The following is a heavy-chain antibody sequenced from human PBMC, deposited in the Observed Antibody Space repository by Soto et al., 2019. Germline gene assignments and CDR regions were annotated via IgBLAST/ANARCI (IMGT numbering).Heavy chain of an antibody. V-gene: IGHV4-31*03. J-gene: IGHJ4*02. CDR2: IYYSGST. CDR1: GGSISSGGYY. Sequence: SETLSLTCTVSGGSISSGGYYWSWIRQHPGKGLEWIGYIYYSGSTYYNPSLKSRVTISVDTSKNQFSLKLSSVTAADMAVYYCARRWGTTFDYRGQGTLVTVSS. D-gene: IGHD3-16*01. CDR3: ARRWGTTFDY.